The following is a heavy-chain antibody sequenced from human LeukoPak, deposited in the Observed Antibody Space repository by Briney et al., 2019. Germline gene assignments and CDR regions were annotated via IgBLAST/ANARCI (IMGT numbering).Heavy chain of an antibody. CDR1: GYTFPNYH. V-gene: IGHV1-46*01. Sequence: ASVKVSCKASGYTFPNYHIHWVRQAPGQGLEWLGIINPNGGSASYAQRFQGRVTMTRDTSTTTVYMELTSLRSEDTAVYYCARDYYYDSSGYYTYYFDYWGQGTRSPSPQ. CDR3: ARDYYYDSSGYYTYYFDY. D-gene: IGHD3-22*01. J-gene: IGHJ4*02. CDR2: INPNGGSA.